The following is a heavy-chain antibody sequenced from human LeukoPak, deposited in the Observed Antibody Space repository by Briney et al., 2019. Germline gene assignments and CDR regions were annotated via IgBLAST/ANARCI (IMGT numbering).Heavy chain of an antibody. CDR2: IIPIFGTA. Sequence: ASVKVSCKASGYTFTGYYMHWVRQAPGQGLEWMGGIIPIFGTANYAQKFQGRVTITTDESTSTAYMELSSLRSEDTAVYYCARGGIVGAQTLGFFDYWGQGTLVTVSS. D-gene: IGHD1-26*01. CDR1: GYTFTGYY. CDR3: ARGGIVGAQTLGFFDY. V-gene: IGHV1-69*05. J-gene: IGHJ4*02.